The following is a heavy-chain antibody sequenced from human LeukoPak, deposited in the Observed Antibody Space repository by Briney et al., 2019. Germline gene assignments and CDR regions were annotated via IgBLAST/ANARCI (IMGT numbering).Heavy chain of an antibody. J-gene: IGHJ4*02. CDR1: GFTFSTYT. V-gene: IGHV3-21*05. CDR3: ARARIAAAGPFDY. CDR2: ISSSSSYT. D-gene: IGHD6-13*01. Sequence: GGSLRLSCAASGFTFSTYTMNWVRQAPGKGLEWVSYISSSSSYTNYADSVKGRFTISRDNAKNSLYLQMNSLRAEDTAVYYCARARIAAAGPFDYWGQGTLVTVSS.